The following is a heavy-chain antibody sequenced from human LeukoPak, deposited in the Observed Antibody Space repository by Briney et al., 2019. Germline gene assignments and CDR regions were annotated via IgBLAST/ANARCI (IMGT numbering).Heavy chain of an antibody. D-gene: IGHD6-19*01. CDR2: ISYDGSNK. CDR1: GFTFSSHG. V-gene: IGHV3-30*18. Sequence: GGSLRLSCAASGFTFSSHGMHWVRQAPGKGLEWVAVISYDGSNKYYADSVKGRFTISRDNSKNTLYLQMNSLRAEDTAVYYCAKDRIPDRYSSGWYYFDYWGQGTLVTVSS. CDR3: AKDRIPDRYSSGWYYFDY. J-gene: IGHJ4*02.